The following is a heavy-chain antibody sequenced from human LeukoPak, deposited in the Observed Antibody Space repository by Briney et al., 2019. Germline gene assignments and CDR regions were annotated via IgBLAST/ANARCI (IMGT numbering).Heavy chain of an antibody. CDR2: ISDSGGSK. CDR1: RFTFSSYA. CDR3: ATREPLWSGSSFDP. D-gene: IGHD3-3*01. V-gene: IGHV3-23*01. J-gene: IGHJ5*02. Sequence: GGSVTLSCAASRFTFSSYAMSWVRQAPGKELEWVSAISDSGGSKYYAVSVKGRFTISRDNSKITLYLQMNSLRAEDTAVYYCATREPLWSGSSFDPWGKGTLVTVSS.